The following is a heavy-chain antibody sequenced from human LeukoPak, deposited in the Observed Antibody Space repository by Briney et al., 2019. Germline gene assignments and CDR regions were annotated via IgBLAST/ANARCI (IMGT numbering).Heavy chain of an antibody. V-gene: IGHV5-51*01. J-gene: IGHJ4*02. CDR3: AYSGTYYNPPFQY. CDR1: GFNFTSYW. D-gene: IGHD3-10*01. Sequence: GESLKISCMGSGFNFTSYWIAWVRQMPGKGLEWMGIIYPGDSDTRYSPSFQGQVTVSVDRSISTAYLQWSSLKASDTAMYYCAYSGTYYNPPFQYWGQGTLVTVSS. CDR2: IYPGDSDT.